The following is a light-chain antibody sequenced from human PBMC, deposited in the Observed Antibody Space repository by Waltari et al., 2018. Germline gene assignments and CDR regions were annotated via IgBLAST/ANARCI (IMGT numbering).Light chain of an antibody. CDR2: AAS. J-gene: IGKJ2*01. V-gene: IGKV1-27*01. Sequence: DIQMTQSPSSLSASVGDRVTITCRARQGIRNYLAWYQQKPGKVPKLLIYAASTLQSGVPSRFRGSGSGTDFTLTISSLQPEDVATYYCQKYNMAPYTFGQGTKLEIK. CDR1: QGIRNY. CDR3: QKYNMAPYT.